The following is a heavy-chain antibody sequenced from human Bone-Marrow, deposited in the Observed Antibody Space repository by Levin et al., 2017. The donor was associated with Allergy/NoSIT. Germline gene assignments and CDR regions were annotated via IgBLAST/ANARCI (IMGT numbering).Heavy chain of an antibody. CDR2: INYSGSST. CDR1: GGSFSGYY. CDR3: ARGTVLVPAALGSTHFDS. V-gene: IGHV4-34*01. Sequence: ASETLSLTCAVYGGSFSGYYWSWIRQSPGKGLEWIGEINYSGSSTNYNPSLKTRVTISVDTSENQFSLKLISVTAADTGFYYCARGTVLVPAALGSTHFDSWGQGALVTVSS. D-gene: IGHD6-25*01. J-gene: IGHJ4*02.